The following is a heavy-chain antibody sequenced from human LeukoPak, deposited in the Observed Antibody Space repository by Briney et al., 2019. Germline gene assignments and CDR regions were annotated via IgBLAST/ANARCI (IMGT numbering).Heavy chain of an antibody. CDR3: ARDSDSGYGPFAS. D-gene: IGHD5-12*01. J-gene: IGHJ4*02. Sequence: PGGSLRLSCAASGFTVSNNYMSWVRQAPGKGLEWVSVIHSGGTKNYADSVQGRFTISRDNSKTTVYLHMNSLRAEDTAVYYCARDSDSGYGPFASWGQGTLVTVSS. V-gene: IGHV3-53*01. CDR1: GFTVSNNY. CDR2: IHSGGTK.